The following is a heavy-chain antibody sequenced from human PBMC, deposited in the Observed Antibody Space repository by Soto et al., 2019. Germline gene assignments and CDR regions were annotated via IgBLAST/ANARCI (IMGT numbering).Heavy chain of an antibody. Sequence: SETLSLTCTVSGGSVRDGSYYWAWLRQPPGKGLEWIGHIYHSGSTIYNPSLKSRVTISIDTSKSQFSLNLNSMTAADTAVYYCAGYNWNYYFDPWGQGTLVTSPQ. J-gene: IGHJ5*02. CDR1: GGSVRDGSYY. V-gene: IGHV4-61*01. CDR3: AGYNWNYYFDP. D-gene: IGHD1-7*01. CDR2: IYHSGST.